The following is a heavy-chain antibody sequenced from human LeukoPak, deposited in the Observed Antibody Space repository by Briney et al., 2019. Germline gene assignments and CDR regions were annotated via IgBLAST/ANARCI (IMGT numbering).Heavy chain of an antibody. J-gene: IGHJ4*02. CDR2: IIPIFGTA. D-gene: IGHD3-22*01. CDR3: ARARWGDYYDSSGYQNFDY. V-gene: IGHV1-69*06. Sequence: GASVKVSCKASGGTFSSYAISWVRQAPGQGLEWMGGIIPIFGTANYAQKFQGRVTITADKSTSTAYMELSSLRSEDTAVYYCARARWGDYYDSSGYQNFDYWGQGTLVTVSS. CDR1: GGTFSSYA.